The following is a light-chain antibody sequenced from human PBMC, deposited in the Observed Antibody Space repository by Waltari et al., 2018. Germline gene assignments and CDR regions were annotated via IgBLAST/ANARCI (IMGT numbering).Light chain of an antibody. V-gene: IGKV1-9*01. CDR1: QDLSTF. Sequence: DIQLTQSPSFLSASVGDRVTITCRASQDLSTFLAWYQQKPGQAPQLLIYASSTLQSGVPSRFGGSGSGTEFTLTISSLQPEDFATYYCQQLKDSPPTFGGGTK. CDR2: ASS. J-gene: IGKJ4*01. CDR3: QQLKDSPPT.